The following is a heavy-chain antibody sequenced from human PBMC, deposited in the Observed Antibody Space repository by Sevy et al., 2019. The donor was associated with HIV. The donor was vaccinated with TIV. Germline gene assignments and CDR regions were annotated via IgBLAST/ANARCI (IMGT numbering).Heavy chain of an antibody. V-gene: IGHV4-59*01. CDR3: ARDDGDGMDV. Sequence: SETLSLTCTVSGGSISSYYWSWIRQPPGKGLEWIGYIYYSGSTNYNPSLKSRVTISVDTSKNQFSLKLSSVTAADTAVYYCARDDGDGMDVWDQGTTVTVSS. CDR2: IYYSGST. CDR1: GGSISSYY. J-gene: IGHJ6*02. D-gene: IGHD3-10*01.